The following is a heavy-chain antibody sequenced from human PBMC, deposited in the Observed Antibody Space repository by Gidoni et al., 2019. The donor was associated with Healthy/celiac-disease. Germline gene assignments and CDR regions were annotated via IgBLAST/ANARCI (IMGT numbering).Heavy chain of an antibody. CDR1: GFTVSSNY. Sequence: EVQLVASGGGLVQPGGSLRLSCSASGFTVSSNYMSWVRQAPGKGLEWVSVIYSGGSTYYADSVKGRFTISRDNSKNTLYLQMNSLRAEDTAVYYCARTIAVAGRGYYFDYWGQGTLVTVSS. CDR3: ARTIAVAGRGYYFDY. J-gene: IGHJ4*02. V-gene: IGHV3-66*02. D-gene: IGHD6-19*01. CDR2: IYSGGST.